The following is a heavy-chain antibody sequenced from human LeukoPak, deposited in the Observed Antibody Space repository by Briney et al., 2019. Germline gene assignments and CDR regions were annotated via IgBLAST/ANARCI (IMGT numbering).Heavy chain of an antibody. CDR2: IYHSGST. CDR1: GGSISSGGYS. D-gene: IGHD4-17*01. CDR3: AREQRVTTVTPTPDYYFDY. V-gene: IGHV4-30-2*01. Sequence: PSETLSLTCAVSGGSISSGGYSWSWIRQPPGKGLEWIGYIYHSGSTYYNPSLKSRVTISVDRSKNQFSLKLSSVTAADTAVYYCAREQRVTTVTPTPDYYFDYWGQGTLVTVSS. J-gene: IGHJ4*02.